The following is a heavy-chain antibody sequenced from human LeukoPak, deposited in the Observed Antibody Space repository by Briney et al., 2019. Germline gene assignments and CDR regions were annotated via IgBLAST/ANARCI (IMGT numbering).Heavy chain of an antibody. J-gene: IGHJ5*02. Sequence: SETPSLTCTVSGYSISSGYYWGWIRQPPGKGLEWIGSIYHSGSTYYNPSLKSRVTMSVDTSKNQFSLKLSSVTAADTAVYYCARDSGTTGEVKFDPWGQGTLVTVSS. V-gene: IGHV4-38-2*02. CDR3: ARDSGTTGEVKFDP. D-gene: IGHD3-10*01. CDR2: IYHSGST. CDR1: GYSISSGYY.